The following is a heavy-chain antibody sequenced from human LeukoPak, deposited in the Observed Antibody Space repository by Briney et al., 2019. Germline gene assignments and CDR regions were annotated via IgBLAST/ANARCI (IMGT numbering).Heavy chain of an antibody. D-gene: IGHD6-19*01. CDR2: IYYSGST. Sequence: SETLSLTCTVSGGSISSYYWSWIRQPPGKGLEWIGYIYYSGSTNYNPSLKSRVTISVDTSKNQFSLKLSSVTAADTAVYYCARAGYSSGWQLLDYWGQGTLVTVSS. CDR1: GGSISSYY. CDR3: ARAGYSSGWQLLDY. V-gene: IGHV4-59*01. J-gene: IGHJ4*02.